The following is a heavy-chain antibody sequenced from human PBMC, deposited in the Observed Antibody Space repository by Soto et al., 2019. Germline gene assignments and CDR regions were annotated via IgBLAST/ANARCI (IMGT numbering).Heavy chain of an antibody. CDR2: ISYDGSNK. CDR3: AKAQSDHRYYYGSGSFNWFDP. D-gene: IGHD3-10*01. CDR1: GFTFSSYG. Sequence: QVQLVESGGGVVQPGRSLRLSCAASGFTFSSYGMHWVRQAPGKGLEWVAVISYDGSNKYYADPVKGRFTISRDNSKNTLYLQMNSLRAEDTAVYYCAKAQSDHRYYYGSGSFNWFDPWGQGTLVTVSS. J-gene: IGHJ5*02. V-gene: IGHV3-30*18.